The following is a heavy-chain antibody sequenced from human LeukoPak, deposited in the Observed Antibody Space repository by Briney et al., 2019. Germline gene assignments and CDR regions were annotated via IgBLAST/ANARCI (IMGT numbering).Heavy chain of an antibody. D-gene: IGHD5-24*01. CDR2: IWYDGSNE. J-gene: IGHJ4*02. Sequence: SGGSLRLSCAASGXTFSSYGMHWVRQAPGKGLEWVAVIWYDGSNEYYGDSVQGRFTIFRDIPKNTLYLQMNSLRAEDTAIYYCARDSARDGYNYCFDYWGQGTLVTVSS. V-gene: IGHV3-33*01. CDR1: GXTFSSYG. CDR3: ARDSARDGYNYCFDY.